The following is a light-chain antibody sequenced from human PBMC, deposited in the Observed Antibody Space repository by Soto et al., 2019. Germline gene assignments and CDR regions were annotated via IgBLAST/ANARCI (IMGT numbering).Light chain of an antibody. CDR1: TSNIGSNT. Sequence: QSVLTQPPSASGTPGQRVTISCSGSTSNIGSNTVNWYQHLPGTAPKLLIYTHNQRPSGVPDRFSDSKSGTSASLAISGLQSEDEADYYCAAWDDSLNGLVFGGGTKLTVL. CDR2: THN. J-gene: IGLJ3*02. CDR3: AAWDDSLNGLV. V-gene: IGLV1-44*01.